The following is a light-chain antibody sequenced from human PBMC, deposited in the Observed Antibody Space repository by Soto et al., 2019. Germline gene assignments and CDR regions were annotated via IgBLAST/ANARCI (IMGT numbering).Light chain of an antibody. CDR1: QSVSSY. CDR3: QQRSNWPVT. J-gene: IGKJ1*01. CDR2: DAS. Sequence: EILLTQSPGTLSLSPGERATLSCRASQSVSSYLAWYQQKPGQAPRLLIYDASTRATGISARFSGSGSGTDFTLTISSLEPEDIAVYYCQQRSNWPVTFGQGTKV. V-gene: IGKV3-11*01.